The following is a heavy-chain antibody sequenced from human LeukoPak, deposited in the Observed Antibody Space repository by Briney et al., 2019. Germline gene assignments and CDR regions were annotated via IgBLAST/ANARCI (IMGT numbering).Heavy chain of an antibody. CDR3: ARVGCSGGSCYRLRYYMDV. CDR1: GASISNSTYY. V-gene: IGHV4-39*07. CDR2: IYYSGST. J-gene: IGHJ6*03. Sequence: SETLSLTCNVPGASISNSTYYWGWIRQPPGKGLEWIGSIYYSGSTYCKPSLKSRLTISVDTSKNQFSLNLSSVTAADTAVYYCARVGCSGGSCYRLRYYMDVWGKGTTVTVSS. D-gene: IGHD2-15*01.